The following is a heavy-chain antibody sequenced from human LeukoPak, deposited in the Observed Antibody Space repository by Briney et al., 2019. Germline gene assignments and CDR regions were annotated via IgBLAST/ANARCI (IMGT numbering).Heavy chain of an antibody. J-gene: IGHJ6*02. CDR3: ARPGYCSGGSCPINYYGMDV. CDR2: ISAYNGNT. Sequence: ASVKVSCKASGYTFTSYGISWVRQAPGQGLEWMGWISAYNGNTNYAQKLQGRVTMTTDTSTSTAYMELRSLRSDDTAVYYCARPGYCSGGSCPINYYGMDVWGQGTTVTVSS. CDR1: GYTFTSYG. V-gene: IGHV1-18*01. D-gene: IGHD2-15*01.